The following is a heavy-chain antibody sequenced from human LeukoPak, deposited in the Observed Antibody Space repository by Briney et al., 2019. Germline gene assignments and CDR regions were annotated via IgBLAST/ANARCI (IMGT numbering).Heavy chain of an antibody. CDR1: GFTFSNYG. J-gene: IGHJ4*02. Sequence: GGSLRLSCAASGFTFSNYGMSWVRQAPGRGLEWVSIVSDSGSGKYSADSVKGRFTISRDNSKNTLYLQMNSLRAEDSAIYYCAKRVSYSSGSHFDYWGQGTLVTVSS. CDR3: AKRVSYSSGSHFDY. CDR2: VSDSGSGK. D-gene: IGHD3-10*01. V-gene: IGHV3-23*01.